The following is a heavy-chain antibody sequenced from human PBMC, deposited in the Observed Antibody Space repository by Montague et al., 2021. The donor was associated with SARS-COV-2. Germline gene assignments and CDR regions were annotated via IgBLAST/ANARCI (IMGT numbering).Heavy chain of an antibody. CDR2: ISWNSGSI. CDR1: GFTFDDYA. V-gene: IGHV3-9*01. J-gene: IGHJ5*02. D-gene: IGHD3-9*01. CDR3: AKGATGYEGFDWFDP. Sequence: SLRLSCAASGFTFDDYAMHWVRQAPGKGLEWVSGISWNSGSIGYADSVKGRFTISRDNAKNSLYLQMNSLRAEDTALYYCAKGATGYEGFDWFDPWGQETLVTVSS.